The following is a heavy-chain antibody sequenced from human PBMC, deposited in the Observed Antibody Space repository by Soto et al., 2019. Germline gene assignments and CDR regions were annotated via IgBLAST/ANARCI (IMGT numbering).Heavy chain of an antibody. CDR1: GFPFSTYG. CDR3: ARANCIGGRCYPWFDP. D-gene: IGHD2-15*01. Sequence: QVQLVESGGGVVQPGRSLRLSCAASGFPFSTYGMHWVRQAPGKGLEWVAVIWYDGSNKFYSDSVKGRFTISRDNSKNTVYLQVNSLRAEDTAVYYCARANCIGGRCYPWFDPWGQGTLVTVSS. J-gene: IGHJ5*02. CDR2: IWYDGSNK. V-gene: IGHV3-33*01.